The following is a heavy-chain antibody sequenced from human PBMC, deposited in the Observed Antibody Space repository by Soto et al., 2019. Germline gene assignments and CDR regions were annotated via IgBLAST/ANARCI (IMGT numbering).Heavy chain of an antibody. CDR3: AIRASYYDSSGYLDY. CDR2: INSDGSST. V-gene: IGHV3-74*01. J-gene: IGHJ4*02. D-gene: IGHD3-22*01. CDR1: GFTFSSYW. Sequence: GGSLRLSCAASGFTFSSYWMHWVRQAPGKGLVWVSRINSDGSSTSYADSVKGRFTISRDNAKNTLYLQMNSLRAEDTAVYYCAIRASYYDSSGYLDYWGQGTLVTVSS.